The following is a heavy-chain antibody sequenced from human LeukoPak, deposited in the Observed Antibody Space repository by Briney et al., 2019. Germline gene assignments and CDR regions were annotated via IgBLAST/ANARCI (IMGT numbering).Heavy chain of an antibody. CDR3: ARVYDVLTGGFDY. CDR2: ISSSSISI. D-gene: IGHD3-9*01. CDR1: GFTFRRYD. Sequence: GGSLRLSCASSGFTFRRYDMNWVRQAPGKGLEWVSLISSSSISIHYADPVKGRFTISRNNARDILYLQMDSLRVEDTAIYYCARVYDVLTGGFDYWGQGVPVTVSS. J-gene: IGHJ4*02. V-gene: IGHV3-21*01.